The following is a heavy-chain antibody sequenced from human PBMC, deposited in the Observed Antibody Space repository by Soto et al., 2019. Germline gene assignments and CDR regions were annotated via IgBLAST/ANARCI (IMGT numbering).Heavy chain of an antibody. CDR2: IYYSGNT. CDR1: GVSISSGGYY. Sequence: SETLSLTCTVSGVSISSGGYYWSWIRQHPGKGLEWIGYIYYSGNTNYNPSLKSRVTISVDTSKKQFSLKLSSVTAADTAVYYCARAHCSGGSCYSGDFDYWGQGTLVTVSS. D-gene: IGHD2-15*01. CDR3: ARAHCSGGSCYSGDFDY. J-gene: IGHJ4*02. V-gene: IGHV4-61*08.